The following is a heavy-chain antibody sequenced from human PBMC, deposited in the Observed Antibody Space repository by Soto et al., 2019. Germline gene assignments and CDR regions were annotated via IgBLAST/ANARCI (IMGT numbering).Heavy chain of an antibody. Sequence: QVQLVESGGGVVQPGRSLRLSCAASGFTFSSYGMHWVRQAPGKGLEWVAVISYDGSNKYYADSVKGRFTISRDNSKNTLYLQMNSLRPEDTAVYYCAKESLSTGFYGDYYYYYGMDVWGQGTTVTVSS. CDR3: AKESLSTGFYGDYYYYYGMDV. CDR1: GFTFSSYG. J-gene: IGHJ6*02. D-gene: IGHD4-17*01. CDR2: ISYDGSNK. V-gene: IGHV3-30*18.